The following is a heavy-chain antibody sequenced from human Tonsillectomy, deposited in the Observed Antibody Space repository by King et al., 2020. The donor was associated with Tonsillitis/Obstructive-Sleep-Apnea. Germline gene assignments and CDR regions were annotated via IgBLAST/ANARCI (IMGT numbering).Heavy chain of an antibody. Sequence: VQLVESGGGVVQPGRSLRLSCAASGFTFSSYAMHWVRQAPGKGLEWVAVISYDGSNKYYADSVKGRFTISRDKSKNTLYLQMNSLRAEDTAVYYCARDHGIAARRLSGYFDYWGQGTLVTVSS. D-gene: IGHD6-6*01. CDR3: ARDHGIAARRLSGYFDY. CDR1: GFTFSSYA. J-gene: IGHJ4*02. V-gene: IGHV3-30*04. CDR2: ISYDGSNK.